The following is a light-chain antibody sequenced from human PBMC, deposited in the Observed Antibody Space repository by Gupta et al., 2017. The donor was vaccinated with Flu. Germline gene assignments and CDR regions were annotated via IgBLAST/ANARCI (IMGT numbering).Light chain of an antibody. Sequence: PSSLSASVGDRVTITCRASQDIRNDLGWFQQKPGKAPKRLIYAASTVQSGVPSRFSGRGSGTDFTLTIDSRQPEDFATYYCQQQNSSPFTFGQGTQMEIK. J-gene: IGKJ5*01. CDR3: QQQNSSPFT. CDR2: AAS. V-gene: IGKV1-17*01. CDR1: QDIRND.